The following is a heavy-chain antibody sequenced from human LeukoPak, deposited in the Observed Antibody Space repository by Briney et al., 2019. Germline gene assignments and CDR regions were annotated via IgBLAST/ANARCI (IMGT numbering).Heavy chain of an antibody. CDR1: GGTFSSYA. J-gene: IGHJ6*02. V-gene: IGHV1-69*13. CDR2: IIPIFGTA. CDR3: AADYYDSSGYYLGYYGMDV. Sequence: ASVKVSCKASGGTFSSYAISWVRQAPRQGLEWMGGIIPIFGTANYAQKFQGRVTITADESTSTAYMELSSLRSEDTAVYYCAADYYDSSGYYLGYYGMDVWGQGTTVTVSS. D-gene: IGHD3-22*01.